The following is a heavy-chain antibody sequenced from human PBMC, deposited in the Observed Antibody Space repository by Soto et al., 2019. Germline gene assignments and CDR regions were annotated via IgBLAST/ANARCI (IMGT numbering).Heavy chain of an antibody. J-gene: IGHJ4*02. CDR3: ARGIAVPGNIYDEVGAPYFDH. D-gene: IGHD3-16*01. V-gene: IGHV1-18*04. CDR2: INVYKGNT. CDR1: GYTFTNFG. Sequence: QVQLVQSGAEVKKPGASVRVSCKASGYTFTNFGVSWVRQAPGQGLEWMGRINVYKGNTDYAQRFQGRVTMTTDTSTNTAYMELRSLRSDDTAVYYCARGIAVPGNIYDEVGAPYFDHWGQGTLVTVSS.